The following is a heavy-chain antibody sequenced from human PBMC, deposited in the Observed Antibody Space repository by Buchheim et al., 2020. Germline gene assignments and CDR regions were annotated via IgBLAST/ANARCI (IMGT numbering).Heavy chain of an antibody. D-gene: IGHD3-9*01. CDR1: GGSVTSGNFY. J-gene: IGHJ4*02. CDR2: VSNNGRA. CDR3: ARDVGDVLTGFDH. V-gene: IGHV4-61*01. Sequence: QVQLQESGPGLVKPSETLSVTCTVSGGSVTSGNFYWSWIRQPPGKGLEWIGFVSNNGRAKYNPSLESRVTISIDMSKNQFSLKLTSVTAADTAVYFCARDVGDVLTGFDHWGQGTL.